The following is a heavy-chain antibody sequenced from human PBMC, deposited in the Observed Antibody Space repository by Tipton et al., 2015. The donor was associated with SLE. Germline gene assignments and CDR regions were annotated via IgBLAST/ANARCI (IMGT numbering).Heavy chain of an antibody. CDR1: GGSISNYY. V-gene: IGHV4-59*01. D-gene: IGHD1-26*01. J-gene: IGHJ2*01. CDR2: IYYSGTT. CDR3: AKANGAVGSQVPYWYFDL. Sequence: TLSLTCTVSGGSISNYYWSWIRQSPEKGLEWIGYIYYSGTTNYNPSFKSRVTISLDTSANQFSLKLSSATAADTAIYYCAKANGAVGSQVPYWYFDLWGRGTLVTVSS.